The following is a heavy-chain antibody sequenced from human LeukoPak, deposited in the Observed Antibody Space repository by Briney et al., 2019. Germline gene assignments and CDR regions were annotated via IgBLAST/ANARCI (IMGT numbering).Heavy chain of an antibody. CDR2: PSGSGGTT. D-gene: IGHD3-3*01. J-gene: IGHJ3*02. V-gene: IGHV3-23*01. CDR3: ANGGAITIFGVVRGVNAFDI. Sequence: GGSLRLSCAASGFTFSSYAMSLVRQAPGKGLEWVSAPSGSGGTTYYADSVKGRFTISRDNSKNTLYLQMNSLRAEDTAVYNCANGGAITIFGVVRGVNAFDIWGQGTMVTVSS. CDR1: GFTFSSYA.